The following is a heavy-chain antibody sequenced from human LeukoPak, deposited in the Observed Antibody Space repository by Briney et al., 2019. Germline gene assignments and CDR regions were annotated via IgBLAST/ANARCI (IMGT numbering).Heavy chain of an antibody. J-gene: IGHJ4*02. CDR2: IYYSGPT. Sequence: SETLSLTCTVSGGSISSHYWSWIRQPPGKGLEWVGYIYYSGPTNYNPSLKSRVTISVDTSKNQFSLKLSSVTAADTAVYYCARGVYIAAAQYGYWGQGTLVTVSS. CDR3: ARGVYIAAAQYGY. V-gene: IGHV4-59*11. CDR1: GGSISSHY. D-gene: IGHD6-13*01.